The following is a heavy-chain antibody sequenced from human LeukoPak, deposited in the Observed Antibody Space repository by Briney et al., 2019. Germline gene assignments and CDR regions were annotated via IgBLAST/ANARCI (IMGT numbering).Heavy chain of an antibody. CDR1: GFTVSSNY. Sequence: GGSLRLSCAASGFTVSSNYMSWVRQAPGKGLEWVSIIYSGGGIYYADSVKGRFTISRDNFKNTLYLQMNSLRGDDTALYYCATRAGISWFDYWGQGTLVTVSS. CDR3: ATRAGISWFDY. D-gene: IGHD6-13*01. J-gene: IGHJ4*02. V-gene: IGHV3-66*04. CDR2: IYSGGGI.